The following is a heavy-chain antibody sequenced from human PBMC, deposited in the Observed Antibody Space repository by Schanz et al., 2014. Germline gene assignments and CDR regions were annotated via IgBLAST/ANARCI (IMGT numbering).Heavy chain of an antibody. CDR1: GFTFSSYA. CDR2: ITDSGGST. Sequence: EVQLLESGGGLVQPGGSLRLSCAASGFTFSSYAMSWVRQAPGKGLEWVSAITDSGGSTYYADSVKGRFTISRDNSKNTLYLQMNSLRAEDSAVYYCARYYETSYYPLYYCDYWGQGTLVTVSS. D-gene: IGHD3-22*01. CDR3: ARYYETSYYPLYYCDY. V-gene: IGHV3-23*01. J-gene: IGHJ4*02.